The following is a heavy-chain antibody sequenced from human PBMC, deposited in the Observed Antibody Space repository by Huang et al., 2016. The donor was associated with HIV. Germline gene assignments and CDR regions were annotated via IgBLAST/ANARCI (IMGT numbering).Heavy chain of an antibody. J-gene: IGHJ3*02. CDR2: CDYSGAT. CDR1: GGPISNSSHY. CDR3: VGYCTGGTCFESFDI. Sequence: QLQLQESGPGLVKPSETLSLTCTVSGGPISNSSHYWGWVRQPPGTGREWSGSCDYSGATHHNPSRKSRVTMSVDASKSQISLNLISVTAADTALYYCVGYCTGGTCFESFDIWGQGTRVTMSS. D-gene: IGHD2-8*02. V-gene: IGHV4-39*01.